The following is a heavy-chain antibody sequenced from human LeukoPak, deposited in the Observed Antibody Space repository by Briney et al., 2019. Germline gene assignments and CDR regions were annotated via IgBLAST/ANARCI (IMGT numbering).Heavy chain of an antibody. CDR1: GYSISSSNW. V-gene: IGHV4-28*01. J-gene: IGHJ6*02. CDR2: INYSGST. CDR3: ARRGHRISTALDV. Sequence: SETLSLTCAVSGYSISSSNWWGWIRQPPGKGLEWIGYINYSGSTYYNPSLKSRVTMSVDTSKNQFSLKLSSVTAVDTAVYYCARRGHRISTALDVWGQGTTVTVS. D-gene: IGHD2-2*01.